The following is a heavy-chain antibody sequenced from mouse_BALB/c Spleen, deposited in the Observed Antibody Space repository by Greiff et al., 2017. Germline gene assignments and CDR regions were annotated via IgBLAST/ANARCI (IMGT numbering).Heavy chain of an antibody. Sequence: QVQLQQPGAELVRPGASVKLSCKASGYTFTSYWINWVKQRPGQGLEWIGNIYPSDSYTNYNQKFKDKATLTVDKSSSTAYMQLSSPTSEDSAVYYCTRDDGYDYYAMDYWGQGTSVTVSS. CDR3: TRDDGYDYYAMDY. V-gene: IGHV1-69*02. J-gene: IGHJ4*01. D-gene: IGHD2-3*01. CDR2: IYPSDSYT. CDR1: GYTFTSYW.